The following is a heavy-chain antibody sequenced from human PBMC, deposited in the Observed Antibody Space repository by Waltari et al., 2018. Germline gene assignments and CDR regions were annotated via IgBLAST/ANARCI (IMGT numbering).Heavy chain of an antibody. V-gene: IGHV3-30*18. CDR2: ISYDGSNK. Sequence: QVQLVESGGGVVQPGRSLRLSCAASGFTFSRYGMPWVRQAPGKGLEWVAVISYDGSNKYYADSVKGLFTISRDNAKNSVFLQMKSLRAEDTAVYYCAKDLTTVTPRAVDYWGQGTLVTVSS. J-gene: IGHJ4*02. D-gene: IGHD4-17*01. CDR1: GFTFSRYG. CDR3: AKDLTTVTPRAVDY.